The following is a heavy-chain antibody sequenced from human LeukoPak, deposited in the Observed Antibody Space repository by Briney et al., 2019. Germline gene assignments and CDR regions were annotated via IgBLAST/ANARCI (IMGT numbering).Heavy chain of an antibody. D-gene: IGHD1-1*01. V-gene: IGHV3-7*01. CDR1: GFTFSSYW. CDR3: ARDVGRVDY. J-gene: IGHJ4*02. CDR2: IKQDGSEK. Sequence: PGGSLRLSCAAPGFTFSSYWMSWVRQAPGKGLEWVANIKQDGSEKYYVDSVKGRFTISRDNAKNSLYLQMNSLRAEDTAVYYCARDVGRVDYWGQGTLVTVSS.